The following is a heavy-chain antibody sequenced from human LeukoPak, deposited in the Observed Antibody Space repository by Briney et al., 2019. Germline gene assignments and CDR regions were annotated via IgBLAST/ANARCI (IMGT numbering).Heavy chain of an antibody. CDR3: ARRDNKAPYYFDY. J-gene: IGHJ4*02. D-gene: IGHD5-24*01. Sequence: ASVKVSCKASGYTLTSYGISWVRQPPGQGLEGMGWSSAYNGKTNYAQKLQGRITMTTDTSTSTAYIELRSLRSDDTAVYYCARRDNKAPYYFDYWGQGTLVTVSS. V-gene: IGHV1-18*01. CDR1: GYTLTSYG. CDR2: SSAYNGKT.